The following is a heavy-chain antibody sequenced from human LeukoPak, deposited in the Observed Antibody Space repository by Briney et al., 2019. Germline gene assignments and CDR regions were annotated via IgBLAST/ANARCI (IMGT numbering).Heavy chain of an antibody. J-gene: IGHJ4*02. CDR1: GGSFSGYY. Sequence: SETLSLTCAVYGGSFSGYYWSWIRQPPGKGLEWIGEINHSGSTNYNPSLKSRVTISVDTSKNQFSLKLSSVTAADTAVYFCAREKVVTSGEDDIVVVVAALWGQGTLVTVSS. CDR2: INHSGST. CDR3: AREKVVTSGEDDIVVVVAAL. D-gene: IGHD2-15*01. V-gene: IGHV4-34*01.